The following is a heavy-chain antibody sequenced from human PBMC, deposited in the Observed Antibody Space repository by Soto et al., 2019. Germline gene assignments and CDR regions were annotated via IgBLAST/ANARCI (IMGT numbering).Heavy chain of an antibody. J-gene: IGHJ4*02. Sequence: PSDTLSLTCSVSGGSLSKYYWSWIRQPAGKGLEWIGRISTSGHVVSKVSLRSRLTMSVDMSNNHFSLKLTSVTAADTAVYYRARDNNDFWSLYPLAFDYWGQGALVTVSS. CDR1: GGSLSKYY. V-gene: IGHV4-4*07. CDR2: ISTSGHV. CDR3: ARDNNDFWSLYPLAFDY. D-gene: IGHD3-3*01.